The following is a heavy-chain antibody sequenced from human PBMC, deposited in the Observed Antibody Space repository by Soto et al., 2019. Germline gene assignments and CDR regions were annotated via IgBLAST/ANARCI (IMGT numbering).Heavy chain of an antibody. D-gene: IGHD1-1*01. V-gene: IGHV4-59*01. Sequence: QVQLQESGPGLVKPSETLSLTCTVSGGSISDYYWNWIRQPPGKGLEWIGYAHYSGATTYNPSLKSRVTISVDTSKSQFSLKLNSVTPADTAVYCCAKWSTNWNSFDYWGQGALVTVSS. CDR1: GGSISDYY. CDR2: AHYSGAT. CDR3: AKWSTNWNSFDY. J-gene: IGHJ4*02.